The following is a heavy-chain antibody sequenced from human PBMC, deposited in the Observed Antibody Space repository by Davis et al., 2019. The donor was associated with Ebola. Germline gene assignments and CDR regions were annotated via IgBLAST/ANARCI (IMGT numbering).Heavy chain of an antibody. V-gene: IGHV4-34*01. J-gene: IGHJ4*02. Sequence: MPGGSLRLSCAVYGGSFSGYYWSWIRQPPGKGLEWIGEINHSGSTNYNPSLKSRVTISVDTSKNQFSLKLSSVTAADTAVYYCARALIHTYYYGSGRWYFDYWGQGTLVTVSS. D-gene: IGHD3-10*01. CDR2: INHSGST. CDR1: GGSFSGYY. CDR3: ARALIHTYYYGSGRWYFDY.